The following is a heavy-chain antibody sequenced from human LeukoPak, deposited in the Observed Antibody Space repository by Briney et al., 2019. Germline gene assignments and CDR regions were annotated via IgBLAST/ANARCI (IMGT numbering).Heavy chain of an antibody. CDR2: ISTTGDRT. J-gene: IGHJ6*02. V-gene: IGHV3-23*01. CDR3: AKILERELQYYYYGMDV. CDR1: GFTFTNAW. Sequence: GGSLRLSCKASGFTFTNAWMNWVRQAPGKGLESISSISTTGDRTYYADSVKGRFAISRDNFKNTLYLQMNSLRAEDTAVYYCAKILERELQYYYYGMDVWGQGTSVTVSS. D-gene: IGHD5-24*01.